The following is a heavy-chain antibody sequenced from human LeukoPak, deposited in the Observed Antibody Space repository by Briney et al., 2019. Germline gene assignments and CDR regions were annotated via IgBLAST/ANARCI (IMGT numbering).Heavy chain of an antibody. D-gene: IGHD3-16*01. J-gene: IGHJ2*01. V-gene: IGHV1-46*01. CDR3: ARGGGIIEFFDL. CDR1: GYTFTVYY. CDR2: IIPRGGST. Sequence: ASVNVSCTPSGYTFTVYYMHWVRQAPGQGLEWMGVIIPRGGSTTFPQKFQGRVTLTRDTSTSTVYMELRGLRSEDTAVYYCARGGGIIEFFDLWGRGTLVTVSS.